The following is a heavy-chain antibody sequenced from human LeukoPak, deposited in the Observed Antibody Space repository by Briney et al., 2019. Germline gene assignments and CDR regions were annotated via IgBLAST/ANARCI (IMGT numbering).Heavy chain of an antibody. Sequence: ASVKVSCKASGYTFTGYYMHWVRQAPGQGLEWMGWINPNSGGTNYAQKFKGRVTMTRDTSISTAYMELSRLRSDDTAVYYCARVVCSSTSCYKDAFDIWGQGTMVTVSS. D-gene: IGHD2-2*02. CDR2: INPNSGGT. CDR1: GYTFTGYY. V-gene: IGHV1-2*02. J-gene: IGHJ3*02. CDR3: ARVVCSSTSCYKDAFDI.